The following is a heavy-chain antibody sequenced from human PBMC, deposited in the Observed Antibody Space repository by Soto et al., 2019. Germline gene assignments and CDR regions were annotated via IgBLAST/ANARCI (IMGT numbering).Heavy chain of an antibody. CDR2: IKQDGSEK. D-gene: IGHD5-12*01. V-gene: IGHV3-7*01. CDR3: ARDGSGYSGYDYYYYGMGV. Sequence: GGSLRLSCAASGFTFSSYWMSWVRQAPGKGLEWVANIKQDGSEKYYVDSVKGRFTISRDNAKNSLYLQMNSLRAEDTAVYYCARDGSGYSGYDYYYYGMGVWGQGTTVTVSS. CDR1: GFTFSSYW. J-gene: IGHJ6*02.